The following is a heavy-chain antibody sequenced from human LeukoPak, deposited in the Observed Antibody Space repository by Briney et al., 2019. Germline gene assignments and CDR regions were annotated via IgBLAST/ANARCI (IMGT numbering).Heavy chain of an antibody. Sequence: GSLRLSCAASGFPFSSYAMHWVRPAPGKGLEYVSAISSNGGSTYYANSVKGRFTISRDNFKNTLYLQMGSLRAEDMAVYYCARGRWGSGYYDYWGQGTLVTVSS. V-gene: IGHV3-64*01. D-gene: IGHD3-22*01. CDR1: GFPFSSYA. CDR2: ISSNGGST. J-gene: IGHJ4*02. CDR3: ARGRWGSGYYDY.